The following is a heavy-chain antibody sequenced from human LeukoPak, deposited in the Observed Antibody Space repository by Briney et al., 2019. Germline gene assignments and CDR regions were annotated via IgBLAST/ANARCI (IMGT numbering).Heavy chain of an antibody. CDR3: ARDYSALYWYFDL. CDR2: INPNSGGT. Sequence: ASVKASCKASGYTFTGYYMHWVRQAPGQGLEWMGWINPNSGGTNYAQKFQGRVTMTRDTSISTAYMELSRLRSDDTAVYYCARDYSALYWYFDLWGRGTLVTVSS. D-gene: IGHD2-15*01. V-gene: IGHV1-2*02. CDR1: GYTFTGYY. J-gene: IGHJ2*01.